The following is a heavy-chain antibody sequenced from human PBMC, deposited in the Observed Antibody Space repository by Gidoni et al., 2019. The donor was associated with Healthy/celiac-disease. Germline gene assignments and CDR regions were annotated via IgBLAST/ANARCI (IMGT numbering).Heavy chain of an antibody. D-gene: IGHD6-13*01. Sequence: QITLKESGPTLVKPTQTLTLTCTFSGFSLSTSGVGVGWIRQPPGKALEWLALIYWNDDKRYSPSLKSRLTITKDTSKNQVVLTMTNMDPVDTATYYCAHLLNTMIAAAGSGHYYGMDVWGQGTTVTVSS. J-gene: IGHJ6*02. CDR3: AHLLNTMIAAAGSGHYYGMDV. V-gene: IGHV2-5*01. CDR2: IYWNDDK. CDR1: GFSLSTSGVG.